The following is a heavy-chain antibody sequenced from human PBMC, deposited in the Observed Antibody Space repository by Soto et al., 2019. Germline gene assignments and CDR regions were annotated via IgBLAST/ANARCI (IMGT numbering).Heavy chain of an antibody. CDR2: IYSGGST. J-gene: IGHJ6*02. V-gene: IGHV3-53*01. CDR3: ARDPPATRHGMDV. Sequence: AGWSLRLSYAAAGFTVSSNYMSWVRQAPGKGLEWVSAIYSGGSTYYADSVRGRFTISRDNSKNTLYLQMKSLRAEDTAVYYCARDPPATRHGMDVWGQGTTVTVSS. CDR1: GFTVSSNY.